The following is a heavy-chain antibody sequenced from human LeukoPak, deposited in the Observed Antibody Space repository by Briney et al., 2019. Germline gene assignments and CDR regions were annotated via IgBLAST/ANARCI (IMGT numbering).Heavy chain of an antibody. Sequence: SQTLSLTCTVSGGSISSGDYYWSWIRQPPGKGLEWIGYIYYSGSTYYNPSLKSRVTISVDTSKNQFSLKLSSVTAADTAVYYCARGHCSGGSCYSWYFDLWGRGTLVTVSS. V-gene: IGHV4-30-4*01. D-gene: IGHD2-15*01. CDR2: IYYSGST. J-gene: IGHJ2*01. CDR1: GGSISSGDYY. CDR3: ARGHCSGGSCYSWYFDL.